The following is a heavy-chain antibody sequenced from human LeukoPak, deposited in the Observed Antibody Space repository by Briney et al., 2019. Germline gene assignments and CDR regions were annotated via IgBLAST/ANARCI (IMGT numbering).Heavy chain of an antibody. CDR1: GYTFTGYY. V-gene: IGHV1-2*02. Sequence: ASVKVSCKASGYTFTGYYMHWVRQAPGQGLEWMGWINPNSGGTNYAQKFQGRVTMTRDTSISTAYMELSRLRSDDTAVYYCARDLGDGSGYYDYWGQGTLVTVSS. CDR2: INPNSGGT. CDR3: ARDLGDGSGYYDY. D-gene: IGHD3-22*01. J-gene: IGHJ4*02.